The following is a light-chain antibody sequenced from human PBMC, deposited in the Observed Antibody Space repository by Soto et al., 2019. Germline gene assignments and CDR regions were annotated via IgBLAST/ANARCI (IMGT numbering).Light chain of an antibody. Sequence: EIVMTQSPVTLSVSPGERAALSCRASQSVSSNFAWYQQRPSQAPRLLIYGASTRATGIPARFSGSGSGTEFTLTISSLQSEDFAVYYCQQYNNWPYTFGQGTKLEIK. CDR1: QSVSSN. CDR3: QQYNNWPYT. J-gene: IGKJ2*01. V-gene: IGKV3-15*01. CDR2: GAS.